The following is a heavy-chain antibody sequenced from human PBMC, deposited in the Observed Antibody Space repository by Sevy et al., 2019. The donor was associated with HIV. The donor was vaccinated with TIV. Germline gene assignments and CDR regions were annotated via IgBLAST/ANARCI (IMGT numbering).Heavy chain of an antibody. CDR2: ISAYNGNT. J-gene: IGHJ6*02. V-gene: IGHV1-18*04. Sequence: ASVKVSCKASGYTFTSYGISWVRQAPGQGLEWMGWISAYNGNTNYAQKLQGRVTMTTDTSTSTAYMELRSVRSDDTAVYYCARGATVTIWPNYYYYYYGMDVWGQGTTVTVSS. D-gene: IGHD4-4*01. CDR3: ARGATVTIWPNYYYYYYGMDV. CDR1: GYTFTSYG.